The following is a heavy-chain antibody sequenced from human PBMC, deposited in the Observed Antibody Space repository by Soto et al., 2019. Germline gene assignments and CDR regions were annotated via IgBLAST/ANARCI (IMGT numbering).Heavy chain of an antibody. CDR1: GGSFSGYY. D-gene: IGHD2-2*01. Sequence: PSETLSLTCAVYGGSFSGYYWSWIRQPPGKGLEWIGEINHSGSTNYNPSLKSRVTISVDTSKNQFSLELSSVTAADTAVYYCARGRSSGPAVPRGYFDYWGQGTLVTVSS. V-gene: IGHV4-34*01. J-gene: IGHJ4*02. CDR2: INHSGST. CDR3: ARGRSSGPAVPRGYFDY.